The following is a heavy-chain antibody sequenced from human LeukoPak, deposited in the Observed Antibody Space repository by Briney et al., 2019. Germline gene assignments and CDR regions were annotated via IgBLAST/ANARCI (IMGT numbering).Heavy chain of an antibody. CDR2: ISSSGSTI. Sequence: PGGSLRLSCAASGFTFSSYEMNWVRQAPGKGLEWVSYISSSGSTIYYADSVKGRFTISRDNAKNSLYLQMNSLRVDDTGIYYCARDQRGVTGIRDFDYWGQGTRVTVSS. CDR1: GFTFSSYE. J-gene: IGHJ4*02. CDR3: ARDQRGVTGIRDFDY. V-gene: IGHV3-48*03. D-gene: IGHD2-21*02.